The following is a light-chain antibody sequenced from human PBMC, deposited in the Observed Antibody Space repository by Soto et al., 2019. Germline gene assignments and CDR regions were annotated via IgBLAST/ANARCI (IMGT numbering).Light chain of an antibody. CDR3: QEYGGSPAIT. J-gene: IGKJ5*01. CDR2: GAS. Sequence: EIVLTQSPGTLSLSPGERATLSCRASQRVSSGYVAWYQQKPGQAPRLLIYGASSRATGIPDRFRASASGTDFTLTISRPEPEDFGVYFCQEYGGSPAITFGQGTRLENK. CDR1: QRVSSGY. V-gene: IGKV3-20*01.